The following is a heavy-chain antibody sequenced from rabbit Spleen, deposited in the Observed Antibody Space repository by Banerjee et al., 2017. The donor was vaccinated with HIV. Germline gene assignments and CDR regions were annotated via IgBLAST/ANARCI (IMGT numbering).Heavy chain of an antibody. J-gene: IGHJ3*01. V-gene: IGHV1S45*01. CDR2: INAVTGKA. D-gene: IGHD4-1*01. Sequence: QEQLEESGGGLVQPGGSLKLSCTASGFSFSNKAVMCWVRQAPGKGLEWIACINAVTGKAVYASWAKGRFTFSKTSSTTVTLHMTGLTAADTATYFCARDGDSRDFRARLDLWGQGTLVTVS. CDR3: ARDGDSRDFRARLDL. CDR1: GFSFSNKAV.